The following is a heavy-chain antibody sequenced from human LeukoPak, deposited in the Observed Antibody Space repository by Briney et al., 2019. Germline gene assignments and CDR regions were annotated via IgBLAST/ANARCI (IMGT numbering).Heavy chain of an antibody. D-gene: IGHD4-11*01. Sequence: PGRSLRLSCAASGFTFDDYAMHWVRQAPGRGLEWVSGISWNSGSIGYADSVKGRFTISRDNAKNSLYLQMNSLRAEDTALYYCAKDSAAFYSNLDYWGQGTLVTVSS. CDR1: GFTFDDYA. CDR2: ISWNSGSI. CDR3: AKDSAAFYSNLDY. V-gene: IGHV3-9*01. J-gene: IGHJ4*02.